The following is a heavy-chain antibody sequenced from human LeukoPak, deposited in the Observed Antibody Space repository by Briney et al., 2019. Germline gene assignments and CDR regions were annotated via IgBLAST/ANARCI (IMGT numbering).Heavy chain of an antibody. J-gene: IGHJ4*02. D-gene: IGHD2-2*01. CDR1: GYRFTSYG. Sequence: GASVEVSCKASGYRFTSYGISWVRQAPGQGLEGMGWISGYNGNTNYAQKLQGRVTMTTDTSTSTAYMELRSLRSDDTAVYYCAREYCSTTRCYMADYWGQGTLVTVSS. V-gene: IGHV1-18*01. CDR3: AREYCSTTRCYMADY. CDR2: ISGYNGNT.